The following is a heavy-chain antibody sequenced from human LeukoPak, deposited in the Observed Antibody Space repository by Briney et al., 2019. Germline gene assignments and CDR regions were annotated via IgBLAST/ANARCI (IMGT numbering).Heavy chain of an antibody. CDR3: ARGKPGYCSGGSRYPFDY. J-gene: IGHJ4*02. Sequence: GESLKISCKGSGYSFTSYWIGWVRQMPGKGLEWMGIIYPGDSDTRYSPSFQGQVTISADKSISTAYLQWSSLKASDTAMYYCARGKPGYCSGGSRYPFDYWGQGTLVTVSS. D-gene: IGHD2-15*01. CDR2: IYPGDSDT. CDR1: GYSFTSYW. V-gene: IGHV5-51*01.